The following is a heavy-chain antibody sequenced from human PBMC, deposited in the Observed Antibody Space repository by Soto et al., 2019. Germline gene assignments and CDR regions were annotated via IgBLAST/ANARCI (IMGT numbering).Heavy chain of an antibody. J-gene: IGHJ3*02. CDR3: AXXXXLRYFXWLVIPGPFDI. CDR2: ISAYNGNT. D-gene: IGHD3-9*01. Sequence: WMGWISAYNGNTNCAQKLQGRVTMTTDTSTSTAYMEXSSLRPDDTAVYYLAXXXXLRYFXWLVIPGPFDIWGQGTMVTVSS. V-gene: IGHV1-18*01.